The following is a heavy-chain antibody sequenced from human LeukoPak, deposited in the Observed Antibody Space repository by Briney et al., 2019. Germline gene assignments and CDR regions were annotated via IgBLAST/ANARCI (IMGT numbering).Heavy chain of an antibody. CDR1: GFTFSSYG. Sequence: GRSLRLSXAASGFTFSSYGMHWVRQAPGKGLEWVAVIWYDGSNKYYADSVKGRFTISRDNSKNTLYLQMNSLRAEDAAVYYCAKDPRGSYSRDYYYYMDVWGKGTTVIVSS. V-gene: IGHV3-33*06. CDR3: AKDPRGSYSRDYYYYMDV. J-gene: IGHJ6*03. CDR2: IWYDGSNK. D-gene: IGHD1-26*01.